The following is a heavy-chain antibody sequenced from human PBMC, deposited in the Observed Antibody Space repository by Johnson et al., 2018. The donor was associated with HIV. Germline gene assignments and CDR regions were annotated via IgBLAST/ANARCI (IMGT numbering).Heavy chain of an antibody. D-gene: IGHD2-2*01. Sequence: QVQLVESGGGVVQPGRSLRLSCAASGFTFSTYAMHWVRQAPGKGLEWVAVISYDGRNKYYADSVKGRFTISRDNSKNTLYLQMNSLRAEDTAVYYCARVAPAHDAFDIWGHGTLVTVSS. CDR3: ARVAPAHDAFDI. CDR1: GFTFSTYA. CDR2: ISYDGRNK. V-gene: IGHV3-30*04. J-gene: IGHJ3*02.